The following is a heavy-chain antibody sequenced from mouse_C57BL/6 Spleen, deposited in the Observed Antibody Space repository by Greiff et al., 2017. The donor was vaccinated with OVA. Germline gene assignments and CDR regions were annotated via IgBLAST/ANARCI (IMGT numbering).Heavy chain of an antibody. J-gene: IGHJ2*01. CDR1: GYSITSGYY. D-gene: IGHD2-10*02. CDR2: ISYDGSN. Sequence: EVKLVESGPGLVKPSQSLSLTCSVTGYSITSGYYWNWIRQFPGNKLEWMGYISYDGSNNYNPSLKNRISITRDTSKNQFFLKLNSVTTEDTATYYCAAYGNYTDYFDYWGQGTTLTVSS. CDR3: AAYGNYTDYFDY. V-gene: IGHV3-6*01.